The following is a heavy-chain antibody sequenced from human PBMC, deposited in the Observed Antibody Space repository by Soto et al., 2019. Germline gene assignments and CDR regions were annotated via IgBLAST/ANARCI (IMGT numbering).Heavy chain of an antibody. V-gene: IGHV3-23*01. Sequence: PGGSLRLSCAASGFTFSSYAMSWVRQAPGKGLEWVSAISGSGGSTYYADSVKGRFTISRDNSKNTLYLQMNSLRAEDTAVYYCAKARSSTSCYDCYFDYWGQGTLVT. D-gene: IGHD2-2*01. CDR1: GFTFSSYA. J-gene: IGHJ4*02. CDR2: ISGSGGST. CDR3: AKARSSTSCYDCYFDY.